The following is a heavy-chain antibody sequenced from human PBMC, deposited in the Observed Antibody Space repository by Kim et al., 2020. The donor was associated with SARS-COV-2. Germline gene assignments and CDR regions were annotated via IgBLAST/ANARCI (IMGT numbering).Heavy chain of an antibody. CDR2: INHSGST. D-gene: IGHD2-2*01. Sequence: SETLSLTCAVYGGSFSGYYWSWIRQPPGKGLEWIGEINHSGSTNYNPSLKSRVTISVDTSKNQFSLKLSSVTAADTAVYYCARGPPYGYCSSTSCFYYYYGMDVWGQGTTVTVSS. CDR3: ARGPPYGYCSSTSCFYYYYGMDV. V-gene: IGHV4-34*01. CDR1: GGSFSGYY. J-gene: IGHJ6*02.